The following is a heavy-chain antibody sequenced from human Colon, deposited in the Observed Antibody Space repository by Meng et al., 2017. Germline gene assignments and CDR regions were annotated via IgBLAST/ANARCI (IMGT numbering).Heavy chain of an antibody. CDR3: ASFPPPGKQWLVTDY. CDR1: GGSISSSNC. CDR2: IYHSGST. Sequence: LPEHGQGWVHPSGTLSLTCAVSGGSISSSNCGWWVLQPPGKGLEWIGEIYHSGSTNYTPSLKSRVTISVDKSKNQFSLKLSSVTAADTAVYYCASFPPPGKQWLVTDYWGQGTLVTVSS. V-gene: IGHV4-4*02. D-gene: IGHD6-19*01. J-gene: IGHJ4*02.